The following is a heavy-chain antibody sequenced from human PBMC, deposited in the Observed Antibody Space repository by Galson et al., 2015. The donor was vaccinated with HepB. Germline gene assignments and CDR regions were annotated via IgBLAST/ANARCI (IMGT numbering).Heavy chain of an antibody. CDR2: MNPNSGNT. CDR3: ARGVPGIAAARGFWFDP. J-gene: IGHJ5*02. Sequence: SVKVSCKASGYTFTSYDINWVRQATGQGLEWMGWMNPNSGNTGYAQKFQGRVTMTRNTSISTAYMELSSLRSEDTAVYYCARGVPGIAAARGFWFDPWGQGTLVTVSS. D-gene: IGHD6-13*01. CDR1: GYTFTSYD. V-gene: IGHV1-8*01.